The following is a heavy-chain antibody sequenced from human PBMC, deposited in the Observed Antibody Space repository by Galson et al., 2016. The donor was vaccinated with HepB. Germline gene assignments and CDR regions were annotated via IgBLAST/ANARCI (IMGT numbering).Heavy chain of an antibody. D-gene: IGHD6-6*01. V-gene: IGHV5-10-1*01. Sequence: QSGAEVKKPGESLRISCKGSGYSFTTYWIIWVRQTPGEGLEWMGRIDPSDSYTNYSPSFQGHVTISVDKSISTAYLQWSSLKASDTAIYYSATARGSSDRYDPWGQGTLVTVSS. CDR3: ATARGSSDRYDP. CDR1: GYSFTTYW. J-gene: IGHJ5*02. CDR2: IDPSDSYT.